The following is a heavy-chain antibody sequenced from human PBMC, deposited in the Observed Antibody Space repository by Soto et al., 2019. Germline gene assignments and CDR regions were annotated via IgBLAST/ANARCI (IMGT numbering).Heavy chain of an antibody. CDR3: AAEPLGFRYYYGMDV. D-gene: IGHD3-10*01. V-gene: IGHV1-46*02. Sequence: VSGKVSCKGPGYTFNDYYIHWGRQDPGQGLGWMGIINPNGGDAGYEDRFQGRVTLTRDMSTSTAYMELSSLRSEDTAVYYCAAEPLGFRYYYGMDVWGQGTTVTVSS. J-gene: IGHJ6*02. CDR1: GYTFNDYY. CDR2: INPNGGDA.